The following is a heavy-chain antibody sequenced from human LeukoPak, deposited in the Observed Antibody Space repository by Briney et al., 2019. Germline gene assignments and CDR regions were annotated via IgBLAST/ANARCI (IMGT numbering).Heavy chain of an antibody. Sequence: PSETLSLTCTVSGGSTSSSNYYWGWIRQPPGKGLEWIGGIHYSGNTYYNPSLKSRVTISVDTSKNQFSLKLSSVTAADTAVYYCARDLLNEGNHLDYWGQGTLVTVSS. CDR3: ARDLLNEGNHLDY. V-gene: IGHV4-39*02. J-gene: IGHJ4*02. CDR2: IHYSGNT. CDR1: GGSTSSSNYY. D-gene: IGHD4-23*01.